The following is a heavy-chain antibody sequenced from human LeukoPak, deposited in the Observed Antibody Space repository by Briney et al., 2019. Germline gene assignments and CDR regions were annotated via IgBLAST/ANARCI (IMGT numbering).Heavy chain of an antibody. V-gene: IGHV4-59*04. CDR2: IYYSGST. CDR1: GGSISSYY. J-gene: IGHJ4*02. Sequence: PSETLSLTCTVSGGSISSYYWSWIRQPPGKGLEWIGHIYYSGSTYYNPSLKSRVTISVDTSKNQFSLKLTSVTAADTAVYYCARLRGGAVAGTWGYFDYWGQGTLVTVSS. D-gene: IGHD6-19*01. CDR3: ARLRGGAVAGTWGYFDY.